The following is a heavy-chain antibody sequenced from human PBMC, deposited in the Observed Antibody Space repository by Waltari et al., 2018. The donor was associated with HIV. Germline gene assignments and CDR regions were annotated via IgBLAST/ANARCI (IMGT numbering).Heavy chain of an antibody. V-gene: IGHV3-9*01. J-gene: IGHJ4*02. Sequence: EVQLVESGGGLVQPGRSLRLSCAASGFTFDDYAMHWFRQAPGKGLEWVSGISWNRGSIGYADSVEGRFSISRDNAKNSRYLQMNSLRAEDTALYYCAKGPSWLEKWELPEYYVDYWGQGTLVTVSS. D-gene: IGHD1-26*01. CDR2: ISWNRGSI. CDR1: GFTFDDYA. CDR3: AKGPSWLEKWELPEYYVDY.